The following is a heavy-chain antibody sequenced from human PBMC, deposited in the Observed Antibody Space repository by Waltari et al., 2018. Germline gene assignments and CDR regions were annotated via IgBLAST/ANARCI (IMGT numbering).Heavy chain of an antibody. D-gene: IGHD3-16*01. CDR3: ARVEGAAGLDI. J-gene: IGHJ3*02. Sequence: QVQLVQSGAEGKKPGASVKVSCQDSGYTFNSYAMHWVRQAPGQRLEWMGWINAGNGNTKYSQKFQGRVTITRDTSASTAYMELSSLRSEDTAVYYCARVEGAAGLDIWGQGTMVTVSS. V-gene: IGHV1-3*01. CDR2: INAGNGNT. CDR1: GYTFNSYA.